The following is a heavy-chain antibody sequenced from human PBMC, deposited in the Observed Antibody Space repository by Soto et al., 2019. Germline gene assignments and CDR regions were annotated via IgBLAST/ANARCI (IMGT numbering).Heavy chain of an antibody. V-gene: IGHV4-34*01. D-gene: IGHD3-10*01. CDR3: ARGRGTMVRGARPFDY. Sequence: SETLSRTCAVYGGSFSGYYWSWIRQPPGKGLEWIGEINHSGSTNYNPSLKSRVTISVDASKNQFSLKLSSVTAADTAVYYCARGRGTMVRGARPFDYWGQGTLVPVYS. J-gene: IGHJ4*02. CDR1: GGSFSGYY. CDR2: INHSGST.